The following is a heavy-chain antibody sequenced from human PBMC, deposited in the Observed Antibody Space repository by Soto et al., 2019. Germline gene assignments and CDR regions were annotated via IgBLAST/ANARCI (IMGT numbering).Heavy chain of an antibody. J-gene: IGHJ6*03. V-gene: IGHV1-46*01. Sequence: GASVKVSCKASGYTFTSYYMHWVRQAPGQGLEWMGIINPSGGSTSYAQKFQGRVTMTRDTSTSTVYMELSSLRSEDTAVYYCARGLPNDFWSAHYYYYYMDVWGKGTTVTVSS. CDR2: INPSGGST. CDR3: ARGLPNDFWSAHYYYYYMDV. D-gene: IGHD3-3*01. CDR1: GYTFTSYY.